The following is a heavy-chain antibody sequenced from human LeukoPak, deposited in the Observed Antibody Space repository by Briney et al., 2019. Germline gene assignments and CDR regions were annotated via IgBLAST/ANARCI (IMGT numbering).Heavy chain of an antibody. D-gene: IGHD2-2*01. CDR3: ARIGYCSSTSCFVDAFDI. J-gene: IGHJ3*02. V-gene: IGHV1-8*03. Sequence: APVKVSCKASGYTFTSYDINWVRQATGQGLEWMGWMNPNSGNTGYAQKFQGRVTTTRNTSISTAYVELSSLRSEDTAVYYCARIGYCSSTSCFVDAFDIWGQGTMVTVSS. CDR2: MNPNSGNT. CDR1: GYTFTSYD.